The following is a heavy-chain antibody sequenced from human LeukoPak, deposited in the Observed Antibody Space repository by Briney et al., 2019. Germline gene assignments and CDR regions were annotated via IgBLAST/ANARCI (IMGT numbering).Heavy chain of an antibody. V-gene: IGHV4-61*02. J-gene: IGHJ4*02. CDR2: IYTSGST. D-gene: IGHD3-9*01. CDR3: ARGNYDILTGYSTVDY. Sequence: SETLSLTCTVSGDPISSGSYYWSWIRQPAGKGLEWIGRIYTSGSTNYNPSLKSRVTISVDTSKNQFSLKLSSVTAADTAVYYCARGNYDILTGYSTVDYWGQGTLVTVSS. CDR1: GDPISSGSYY.